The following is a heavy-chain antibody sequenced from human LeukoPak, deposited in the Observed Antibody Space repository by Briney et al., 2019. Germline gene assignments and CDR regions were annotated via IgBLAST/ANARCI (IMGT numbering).Heavy chain of an antibody. Sequence: GGSLRLSCAASGFTFRSYSMNWVRQAPGKGLEWVSSISSSSSYIYYADSVKGRFTISRDNAKNSLYLQMNSLRAEDTAVYYCASTMVRGVSDFDYWGQGTLVTVSS. CDR2: ISSSSSYI. V-gene: IGHV3-21*01. CDR1: GFTFRSYS. D-gene: IGHD3-10*01. CDR3: ASTMVRGVSDFDY. J-gene: IGHJ4*02.